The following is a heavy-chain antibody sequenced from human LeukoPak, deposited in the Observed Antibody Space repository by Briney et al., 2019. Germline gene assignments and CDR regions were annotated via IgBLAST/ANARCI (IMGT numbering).Heavy chain of an antibody. D-gene: IGHD3-22*01. V-gene: IGHV3-66*01. CDR2: TYSSGTT. J-gene: IGHJ3*02. CDR3: ARVRGRFDAFDI. Sequence: GSLRLSCAASGFTVSSNLMSWVRQAPGKGLEWVSVTYSSGTTYYADSVKGRFSISRDNAENTLCLQMNSLRAEDTAVYYCARVRGRFDAFDIWGQGTMVTVSS. CDR1: GFTVSSNL.